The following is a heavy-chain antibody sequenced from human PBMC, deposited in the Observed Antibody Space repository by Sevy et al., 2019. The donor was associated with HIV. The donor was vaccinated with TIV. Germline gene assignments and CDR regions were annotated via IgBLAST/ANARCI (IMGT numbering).Heavy chain of an antibody. CDR3: ARDRVPAKYYFDY. J-gene: IGHJ4*02. CDR1: GGTFSSYA. V-gene: IGHV1-69*13. CDR2: VIPIFGTA. Sequence: ASVKVSCQASGGTFSSYAISWVRPAPGQGLEWMGGVIPIFGTANYAQKFQGRVTITADESTSTAYMELSSLRSEDTAVYYCARDRVPAKYYFDYWGQGTLVTVSS. D-gene: IGHD2-2*01.